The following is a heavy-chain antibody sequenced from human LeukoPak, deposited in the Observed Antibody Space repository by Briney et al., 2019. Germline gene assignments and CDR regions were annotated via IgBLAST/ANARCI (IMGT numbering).Heavy chain of an antibody. J-gene: IGHJ5*02. D-gene: IGHD2-21*02. Sequence: GGSLRLPCAASGFTFSSYGMHWVRQAPGKGLEWVTVISSDGSNKYYADSVKGRFTISRDNAKNSLYLQMNSLRAEDTAVYYCARRASYCGGDCYSGRYNWFDPWGQGTLVTVSS. CDR1: GFTFSSYG. CDR3: ARRASYCGGDCYSGRYNWFDP. V-gene: IGHV3-30*03. CDR2: ISSDGSNK.